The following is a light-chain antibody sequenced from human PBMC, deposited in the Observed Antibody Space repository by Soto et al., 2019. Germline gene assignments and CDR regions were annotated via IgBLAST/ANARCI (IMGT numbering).Light chain of an antibody. Sequence: EIVLTQSPGTLSLSPGERATLSCRASQSVSSSYLAWYQQKPGQAPRLLIYGASSRASGIPNRFSGSWSGIDVTLTISRLEPEDFAVYYCKQYSSSPPRTFGPGTKVDIK. J-gene: IGKJ3*01. V-gene: IGKV3-20*01. CDR2: GAS. CDR1: QSVSSSY. CDR3: KQYSSSPPRT.